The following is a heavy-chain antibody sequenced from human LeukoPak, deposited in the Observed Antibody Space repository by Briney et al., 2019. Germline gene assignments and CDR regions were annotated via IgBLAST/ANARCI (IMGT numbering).Heavy chain of an antibody. Sequence: GSSVKVSCKASGGTFSSYAISWVRQAPGQGLEWMGGIIPIFGTANYAQKFQGRVTITADESTSTAYMELSSLRSEDTAVYYCARDRRGGRLFDPWGQGTLVTVSS. J-gene: IGHJ5*02. CDR3: ARDRRGGRLFDP. V-gene: IGHV1-69*01. CDR2: IIPIFGTA. CDR1: GGTFSSYA. D-gene: IGHD3-16*01.